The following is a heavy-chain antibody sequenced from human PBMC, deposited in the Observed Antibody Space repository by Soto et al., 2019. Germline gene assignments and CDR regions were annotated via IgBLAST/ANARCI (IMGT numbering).Heavy chain of an antibody. D-gene: IGHD6-19*01. J-gene: IGHJ2*01. CDR1: GGTFSTYA. V-gene: IGHV1-69*12. Sequence: QVQLVQSGAEVKKPGSSVKVSCKASGGTFSTYAISRVRQAPGQGLEWMGGTIPLFGTANYAQKFQGRVMITADESTSTAYMELSSLRSEDTAVYYCAQTLGSAVAGPGRFDLWGRGTLITVSS. CDR3: AQTLGSAVAGPGRFDL. CDR2: TIPLFGTA.